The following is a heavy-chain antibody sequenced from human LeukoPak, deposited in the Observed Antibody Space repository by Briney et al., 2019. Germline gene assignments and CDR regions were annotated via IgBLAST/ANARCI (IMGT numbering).Heavy chain of an antibody. CDR1: GGSFSGYY. Sequence: SETLSLTCAVYGGSFSGYYWSWIRQPPGKGLEWIGEINHSGSTNYNPSLKSRVTIPVDTSKNQFSLKLSSVTAADTAVYYCARDRRYSYGKPFDYWGQGTLVTVSS. CDR3: ARDRRYSYGKPFDY. CDR2: INHSGST. J-gene: IGHJ4*02. D-gene: IGHD5-18*01. V-gene: IGHV4-34*01.